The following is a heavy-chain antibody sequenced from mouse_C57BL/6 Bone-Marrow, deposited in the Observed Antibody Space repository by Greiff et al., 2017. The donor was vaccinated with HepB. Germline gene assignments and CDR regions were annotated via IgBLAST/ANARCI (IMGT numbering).Heavy chain of an antibody. CDR1: GYTFPSYW. CDR2: LYPGSGST. V-gene: IGHV1-55*01. J-gene: IGHJ1*03. CDR3: ASPGSSYHWYFDV. Sequence: VQLQQPGAELVKPGASVKMSCKASGYTFPSYWITWVQQRPGQGLEWIGDLYPGSGSTNYNEQFKSKATLTVDTSSSTSDMQLRSLTAEDSAVYYCASPGSSYHWYFDVWGTGTTVTVSS. D-gene: IGHD1-1*01.